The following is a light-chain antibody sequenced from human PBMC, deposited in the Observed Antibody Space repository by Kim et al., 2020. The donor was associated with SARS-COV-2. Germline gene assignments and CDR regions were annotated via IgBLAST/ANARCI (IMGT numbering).Light chain of an antibody. CDR3: QHYNSYSNT. Sequence: SSSGRDRVTTTRRASKSIRNRLGWQQQKPGKAPKLLIYDTSNLESGVPSSCSGSGSGTEFTLTSSSLHPDDSATYYCQHYNSYSNTFGQGTKLEI. CDR1: KSIRNR. CDR2: DTS. V-gene: IGKV1-5*01. J-gene: IGKJ2*01.